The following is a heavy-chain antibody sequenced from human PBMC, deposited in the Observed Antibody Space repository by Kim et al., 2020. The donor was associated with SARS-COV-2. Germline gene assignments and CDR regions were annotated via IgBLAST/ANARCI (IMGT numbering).Heavy chain of an antibody. CDR2: ISYGGST. Sequence: SETLSLTCTVSGGSISSSGYYWGWIRQPPGKGPEWIGSISYGGSTYYNPSLKSRVTILVDTSKNQFSLKLSSVTAADTAFYYCARPGSTIGSYYFDYWGQGTLVTVSS. CDR1: GGSISSSGYY. D-gene: IGHD2-2*01. J-gene: IGHJ4*02. CDR3: ARPGSTIGSYYFDY. V-gene: IGHV4-39*01.